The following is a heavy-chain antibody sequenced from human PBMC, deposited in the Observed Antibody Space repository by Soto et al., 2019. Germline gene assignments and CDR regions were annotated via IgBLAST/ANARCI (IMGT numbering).Heavy chain of an antibody. CDR2: INPNSGGT. Sequence: ASVKVSCKASGYTFTGYYMHWVRQAPGQGLEWMGWINPNSGGTNYAQKFQGWVTMTRDTSISTAYMELSRLRSGDTAVYYCARDYYDFWSGYSGAYYYYGMDVWGQGTTVTVSS. V-gene: IGHV1-2*04. CDR1: GYTFTGYY. D-gene: IGHD3-3*01. CDR3: ARDYYDFWSGYSGAYYYYGMDV. J-gene: IGHJ6*02.